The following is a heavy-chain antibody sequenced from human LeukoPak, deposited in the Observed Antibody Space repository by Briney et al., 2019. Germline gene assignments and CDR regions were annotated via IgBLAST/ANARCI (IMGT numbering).Heavy chain of an antibody. D-gene: IGHD4-17*01. J-gene: IGHJ3*02. CDR3: ANGDYGAFDI. V-gene: IGHV3-21*01. Sequence: AGGSLRLSCAASGFTFSSYSMNWVRQAPGKGLEWVSSISSSSSYIYYADSVKGRFTISRDNAKNSLYLQMNSLRAKDTAVYYCANGDYGAFDIWGQGTMVTVSS. CDR2: ISSSSSYI. CDR1: GFTFSSYS.